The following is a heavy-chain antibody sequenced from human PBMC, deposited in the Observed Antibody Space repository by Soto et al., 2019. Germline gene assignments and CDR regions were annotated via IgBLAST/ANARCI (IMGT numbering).Heavy chain of an antibody. D-gene: IGHD5-18*01. CDR3: ARDIRGYSRAFDS. Sequence: SETLSLTCTVSGGSVSSASYYWTWIRQPPGKGLEWIGYIHYTGSTNYNPTLRSRITMAVVTTTNQFSLKPTCVTAAAAAVYYCARDIRGYSRAFDSWGRGTLVTVSS. J-gene: IGHJ4*02. CDR2: IHYTGST. V-gene: IGHV4-61*01. CDR1: GGSVSSASYY.